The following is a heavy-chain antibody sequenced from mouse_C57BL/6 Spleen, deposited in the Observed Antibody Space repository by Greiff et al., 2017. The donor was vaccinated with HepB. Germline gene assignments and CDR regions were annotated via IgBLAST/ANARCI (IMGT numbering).Heavy chain of an antibody. CDR2: IYPGSGST. Sequence: VQLQQPGAELVKPGASVKMSCKASGYTFTSYWITWVKQRPGQGLEWIGDIYPGSGSTNYNEKLKSKATLTVDTSSSTAYMQLSSLTSEDSAVYYCARYPAGGGNYDAMDYWGQGTSVTVSS. V-gene: IGHV1-55*01. CDR3: ARYPAGGGNYDAMDY. CDR1: GYTFTSYW. D-gene: IGHD2-1*01. J-gene: IGHJ4*01.